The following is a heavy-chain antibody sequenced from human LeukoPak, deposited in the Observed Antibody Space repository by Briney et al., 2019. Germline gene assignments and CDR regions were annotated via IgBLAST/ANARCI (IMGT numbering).Heavy chain of an antibody. CDR2: IYYTGST. CDR1: GGSIISLY. V-gene: IGHV4-59*08. J-gene: IGHJ4*02. Sequence: SETLSLTCSVSGGSIISLYWSWIRHPPGKGLEWIGYIYYTGSTNYNPSLKSRVTMFVDTSKNQFSLRLSSVTAADTAVYYCARHRAYSSSSPFDYWGQGTLVTVSS. D-gene: IGHD6-6*01. CDR3: ARHRAYSSSSPFDY.